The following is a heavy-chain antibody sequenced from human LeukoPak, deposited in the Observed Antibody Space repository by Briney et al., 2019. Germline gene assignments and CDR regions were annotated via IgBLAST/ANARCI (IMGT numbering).Heavy chain of an antibody. Sequence: KPGGSLRLSCAASGLTFSSYGMHWVRQAPGKGLEWVAVISYDGSNKYYADSVKGRFTISRDNSKNTLYLQMNSLRAEDTAVYYCAKDLGSAFDYWGQGTLVTVSS. V-gene: IGHV3-30*18. D-gene: IGHD6-25*01. CDR3: AKDLGSAFDY. CDR2: ISYDGSNK. CDR1: GLTFSSYG. J-gene: IGHJ4*02.